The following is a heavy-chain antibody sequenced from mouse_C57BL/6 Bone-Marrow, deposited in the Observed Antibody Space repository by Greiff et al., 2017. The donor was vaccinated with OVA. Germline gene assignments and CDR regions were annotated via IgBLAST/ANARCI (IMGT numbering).Heavy chain of an antibody. CDR2: IDPSDSYT. CDR1: GYTFTSYW. J-gene: IGHJ4*01. Sequence: QVQLQQSGAELARPGASVKLSCKASGYTFTSYWMHWVKQRPGQGLEWIGEIDPSDSYTNYNQKFKGKSTLTVDKSSSTAYMQLSSLTSEDSAVYYCARDLDDYDPASYAMDYWGQGTSVTVSS. CDR3: ARDLDDYDPASYAMDY. V-gene: IGHV1-69*01. D-gene: IGHD2-4*01.